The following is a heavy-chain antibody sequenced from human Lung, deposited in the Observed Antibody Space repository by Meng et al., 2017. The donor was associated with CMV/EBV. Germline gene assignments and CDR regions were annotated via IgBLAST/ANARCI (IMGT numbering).Heavy chain of an antibody. CDR3: ARVNFGVVTYLDY. Sequence: SXAASGFTVSSNYMTWVRQDPGKGLEWVLVIYSGGRTYYADSVEGRFTISRDNSKNSVYLQMNSLGPEDTAVYYCARVNFGVVTYLDYWGQGTLVTVSS. CDR1: GFTVSSNY. J-gene: IGHJ4*02. D-gene: IGHD3-3*01. V-gene: IGHV3-66*02. CDR2: IYSGGRT.